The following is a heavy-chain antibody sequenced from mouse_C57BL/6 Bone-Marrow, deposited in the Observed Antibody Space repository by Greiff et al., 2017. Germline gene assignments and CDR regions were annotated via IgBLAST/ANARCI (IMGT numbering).Heavy chain of an antibody. D-gene: IGHD1-1*02. CDR1: GYTFTSYW. J-gene: IGHJ1*03. V-gene: IGHV1-61*01. CDR2: IYPSDSGT. CDR3: ARERGPYGYIDD. Sequence: QVQLQQPGAELVRPGSSVKLSCKASGYTFTSYWMAWVKQRPGQGLEWIGNIYPSDSGTHYNQKFKAKATMTVDTSSSTAYMQRSSLTAEDSAVYYCARERGPYGYIDDWGTGTAVTVSA.